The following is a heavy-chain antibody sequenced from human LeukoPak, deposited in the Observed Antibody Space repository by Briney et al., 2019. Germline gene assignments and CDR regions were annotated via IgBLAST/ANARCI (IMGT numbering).Heavy chain of an antibody. CDR2: ISGSGGST. D-gene: IGHD6-25*01. CDR3: ATRIAADLWAFGI. Sequence: GGSLRLSCAASGFTFSSYAMTWVRQAPGKGLEWVSAISGSGGSTSYADSVKGRCTISRDNSKNTLFLQMNSLRAEDTAVYYCATRIAADLWAFGIWGQGTTVTVSS. J-gene: IGHJ3*02. CDR1: GFTFSSYA. V-gene: IGHV3-23*01.